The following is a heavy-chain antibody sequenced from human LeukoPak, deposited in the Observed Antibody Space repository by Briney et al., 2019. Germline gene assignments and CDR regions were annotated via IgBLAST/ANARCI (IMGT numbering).Heavy chain of an antibody. CDR3: ARRRDLYSGSYYPFDY. V-gene: IGHV5-51*03. Sequence: GESLKISCKVSGYTFTNYWIAWVRQMPGRGLEWMGIIHPTDSDTRYSPPFQGQVTFSVDKSIKTAYLQWSSLKASDTAMYYCARRRDLYSGSYYPFDYWGQGTLVTVSS. J-gene: IGHJ4*02. CDR1: GYTFTNYW. D-gene: IGHD1-26*01. CDR2: IHPTDSDT.